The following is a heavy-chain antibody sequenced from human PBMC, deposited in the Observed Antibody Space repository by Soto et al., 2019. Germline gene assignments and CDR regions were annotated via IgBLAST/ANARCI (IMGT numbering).Heavy chain of an antibody. D-gene: IGHD3-3*01. CDR2: IYSSGST. J-gene: IGHJ5*02. CDR3: ARGQRFSDWFDP. V-gene: IGHV4-4*07. CDR1: GGAISTYY. Sequence: SETLSLTCTVSGGAISTYYWTWIRQTAGKGLEWIGRIYSSGSTKYNPALQSRVTMSLDTSNNQFSLRLTSVTAADTAVYYCARGQRFSDWFDPWGQGTVVTGSS.